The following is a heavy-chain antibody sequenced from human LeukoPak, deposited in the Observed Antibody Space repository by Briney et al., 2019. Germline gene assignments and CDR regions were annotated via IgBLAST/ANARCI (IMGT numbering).Heavy chain of an antibody. CDR3: ARVGAVAGTSDY. CDR1: GYTFTSYD. Sequence: ASVKVSCKASGYTFTSYDINWVRQAPGQGLEWMGWINPNSGGTNYAQKFQGRVTMTRDTSISTAYMELSRLRSDDTAVYYCARVGAVAGTSDYWGQGTLVTVSS. J-gene: IGHJ4*02. V-gene: IGHV1-2*02. CDR2: INPNSGGT. D-gene: IGHD6-19*01.